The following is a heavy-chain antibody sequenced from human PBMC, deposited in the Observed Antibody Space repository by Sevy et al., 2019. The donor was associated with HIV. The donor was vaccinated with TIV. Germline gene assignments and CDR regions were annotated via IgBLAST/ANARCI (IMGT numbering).Heavy chain of an antibody. CDR3: TRVEDAADWGMDV. CDR1: GFTFGDYT. V-gene: IGHV3-49*04. J-gene: IGHJ6*02. D-gene: IGHD3-9*01. Sequence: GGSLRLSCTVSGFTFGDYTLSWVRQAPGKGLEWVAFIRGKPYGGTTEYAASVKGRFTISRDDSKSIAYLQMNSLKTEDTAVYYCTRVEDAADWGMDVWGQGTTVTVSS. CDR2: IRGKPYGGTT.